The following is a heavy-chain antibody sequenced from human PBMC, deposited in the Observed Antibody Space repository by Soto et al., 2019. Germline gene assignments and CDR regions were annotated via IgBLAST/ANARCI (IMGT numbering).Heavy chain of an antibody. CDR2: ISSSSSYI. V-gene: IGHV3-21*01. Sequence: PGGSLRLSCAASGFTFSSYSMNWVRQAPGKGLEWVSSISSSSSYIYYADSVKGRFTISRDNAKNSLYLQMNSLRAEDTAVYYCARDSTELGAGGMDVWGQGTTVTVSS. J-gene: IGHJ6*02. D-gene: IGHD1-26*01. CDR1: GFTFSSYS. CDR3: ARDSTELGAGGMDV.